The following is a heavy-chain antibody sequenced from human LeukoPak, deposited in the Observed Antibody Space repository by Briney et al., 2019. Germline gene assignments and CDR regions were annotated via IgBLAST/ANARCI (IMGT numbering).Heavy chain of an antibody. D-gene: IGHD2-2*01. CDR1: GFTFSSYA. V-gene: IGHV3-23*01. J-gene: IGHJ4*02. Sequence: PGGSLRLSCAASGFTFSSYAMSWVRQAPGKGLEWVSAISGSGGSTYYADSVKGRFTISRDNSKNTLYLQMNSLRAEDTAVYYCAKSALYTNIAVVPAALFDYWGQGTLVTVSS. CDR3: AKSALYTNIAVVPAALFDY. CDR2: ISGSGGST.